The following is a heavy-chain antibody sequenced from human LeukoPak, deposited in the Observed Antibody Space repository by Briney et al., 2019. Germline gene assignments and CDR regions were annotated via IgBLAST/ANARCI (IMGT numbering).Heavy chain of an antibody. Sequence: SETLSLTCTVSDGSISIYYGSWIRQPPGKRLECIGYIYYSGGTNYNPSLKSRVTISVDTSKNQFSLKLNSMTAADTAVYYCARGTNYMGRVFDYWGHGTLVTVSS. CDR3: ARGTNYMGRVFDY. V-gene: IGHV4-59*01. J-gene: IGHJ4*01. CDR2: IYYSGGT. CDR1: DGSISIYY. D-gene: IGHD4/OR15-4a*01.